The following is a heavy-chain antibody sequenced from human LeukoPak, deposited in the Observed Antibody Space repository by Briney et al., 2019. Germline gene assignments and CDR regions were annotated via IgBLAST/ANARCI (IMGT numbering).Heavy chain of an antibody. D-gene: IGHD6-13*01. J-gene: IGHJ3*02. CDR3: ARGFSSSPLGAFDI. V-gene: IGHV4-61*01. CDR1: GGSVSSGSYY. CDR2: TYYSGST. Sequence: PSETLSLTCTVSGGSVSSGSYYWSWIRQPPGKGLEWIGYTYYSGSTNYNPSLKSRVTISVDTSKNQFSLKLSSVTAADTAVYYCARGFSSSPLGAFDIWGQGTMVTVSS.